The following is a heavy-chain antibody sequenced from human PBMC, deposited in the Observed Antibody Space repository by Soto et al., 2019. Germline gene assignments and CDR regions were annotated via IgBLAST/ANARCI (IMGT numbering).Heavy chain of an antibody. CDR1: GFTFSNAW. Sequence: EVQLVESGGGLVKPGGSLRLSCAASGFTFSNAWMNWVRQAPGKGLEWVGRIKSKTDGGTTDYAAPVKGRFTISRDDSKNTLYLQMNILKTEDTAVYYCTTDTTLRYFDWLLSPYYFDYWGQGTLVTVSS. CDR2: IKSKTDGGTT. D-gene: IGHD3-9*01. J-gene: IGHJ4*02. CDR3: TTDTTLRYFDWLLSPYYFDY. V-gene: IGHV3-15*07.